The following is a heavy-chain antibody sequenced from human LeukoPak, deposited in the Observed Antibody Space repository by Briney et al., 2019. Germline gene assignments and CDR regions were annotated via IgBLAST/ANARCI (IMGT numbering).Heavy chain of an antibody. CDR1: GGSISSSSYY. CDR2: MYHSGST. Sequence: SETLSLTCTVSGGSISSSSYYWGWIRQPPGKGLEWIGSMYHSGSTYYNPSLKSRVTISVDTSKNQFSLKVTSVTAADTAVYYCARAYDFWSGYYVVAFDIWGQGTMVTVSS. V-gene: IGHV4-39*01. CDR3: ARAYDFWSGYYVVAFDI. J-gene: IGHJ3*02. D-gene: IGHD3-3*01.